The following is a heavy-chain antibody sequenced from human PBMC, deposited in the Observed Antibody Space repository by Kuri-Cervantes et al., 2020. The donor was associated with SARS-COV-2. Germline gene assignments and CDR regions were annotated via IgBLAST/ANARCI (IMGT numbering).Heavy chain of an antibody. D-gene: IGHD1-26*01. CDR2: FSGSGTNS. CDR1: GFTFSSYA. V-gene: IGHV3-23*01. J-gene: IGHJ6*03. CDR3: AREAANYYYMDV. Sequence: GGSLRLSCAASGFTFSSYAMHWVRQAPGKGPEWVSGFSGSGTNSDYAESVRGRFTISRDNSKNTLFLQMSSLRAEDTAIYYCAREAANYYYMDVWGKGTTVTVSS.